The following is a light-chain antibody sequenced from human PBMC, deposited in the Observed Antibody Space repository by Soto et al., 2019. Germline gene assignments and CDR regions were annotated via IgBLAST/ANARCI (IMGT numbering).Light chain of an antibody. CDR2: ESS. J-gene: IGKJ5*01. V-gene: IGKV1-13*02. CDR1: QGISTL. Sequence: AIQLTQSPSSLSASVGDRVTITCRASQGISTLLAWYQQKPGKAPKVLIYESSLLQSVVPSRFSGSGSGTDFTLTISSLQPEDFATYYCQHFKSFPITFGQGTRLEIK. CDR3: QHFKSFPIT.